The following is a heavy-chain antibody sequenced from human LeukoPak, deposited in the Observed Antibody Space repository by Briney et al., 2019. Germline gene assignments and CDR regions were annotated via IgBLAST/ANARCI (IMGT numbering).Heavy chain of an antibody. CDR1: GFTFSSYS. CDR2: ISSSSSYI. V-gene: IGHV3-21*01. J-gene: IGHJ5*01. D-gene: IGHD2-2*01. CDR3: AREDIVVVPAAMFDC. Sequence: GGSLRLPCAASGFTFSSYSMNWVRQAPGKGLEWVSSISSSSSYIYYADSVKGRFTISRDNAKNSLYLQMNSLRAEDTAVYYCAREDIVVVPAAMFDCWGQGTLVTVSS.